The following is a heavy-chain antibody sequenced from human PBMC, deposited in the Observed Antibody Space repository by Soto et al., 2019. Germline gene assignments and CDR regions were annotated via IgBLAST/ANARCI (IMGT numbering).Heavy chain of an antibody. V-gene: IGHV4-30-2*01. CDR2: IFQSGIS. Sequence: SEPLSLPCHVSVGDMSTFGSAWRWILYPQVKGLDLLGYIFQSGISYSTPPLQGRVTMSVDGSNTRFSLRLSSVTAAHTDVYYSARRISARTYSLAYWGQGTLVTVSS. J-gene: IGHJ1*01. CDR3: ARRISARTYSLAY. CDR1: VGDMSTFGSA. D-gene: IGHD6-6*01.